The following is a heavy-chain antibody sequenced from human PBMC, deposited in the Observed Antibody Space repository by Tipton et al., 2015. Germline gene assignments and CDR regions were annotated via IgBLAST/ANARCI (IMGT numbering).Heavy chain of an antibody. J-gene: IGHJ6*02. CDR3: ARGIWAYFYAMDV. V-gene: IGHV3-53*01. CDR2: IYGGGRT. D-gene: IGHD3-16*01. CDR1: GFTVRSYY. Sequence: SLRLSCAASGFTVRSYYMSWVRQAPGKGLQWVSVIYGGGRTYYADSVKGRFTISRDNSKNTLYLQMNSLRAEDTAVYYCARGIWAYFYAMDVWGQGTTVTVS.